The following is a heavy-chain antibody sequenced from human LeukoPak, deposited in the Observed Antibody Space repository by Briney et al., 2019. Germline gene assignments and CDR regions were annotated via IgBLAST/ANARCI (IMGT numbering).Heavy chain of an antibody. J-gene: IGHJ4*02. V-gene: IGHV3-7*01. CDR3: ARVQCYYDSSGTIYYFDY. CDR1: GFTFSSYW. D-gene: IGHD3-22*01. CDR2: IKQDGSEK. Sequence: GGSLRLSCAASGFTFSSYWMSWVRQAPGKGLEWVANIKQDGSEKYYVDSVKGRFTISRDNAKNSLYLQMNSLRAEDTAVYYCARVQCYYDSSGTIYYFDYWGQGTLVTVSS.